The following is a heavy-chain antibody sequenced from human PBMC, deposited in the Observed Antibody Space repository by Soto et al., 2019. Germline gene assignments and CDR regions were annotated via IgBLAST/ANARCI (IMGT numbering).Heavy chain of an antibody. J-gene: IGHJ6*02. CDR3: ARARAAFLGLGDFAQGGDYYGMDV. D-gene: IGHD3-10*01. V-gene: IGHV3-30-3*01. Sequence: PGGSLRLSCVVSGFNFSGYVMHWVRQAPGKGLEWVAVMSYDGNIEYYADSVKGRFSISRDNSKNTLYLQVNSPSAEDTAVYYCARARAAFLGLGDFAQGGDYYGMDVWGQGTTVTVSS. CDR2: MSYDGNIE. CDR1: GFNFSGYV.